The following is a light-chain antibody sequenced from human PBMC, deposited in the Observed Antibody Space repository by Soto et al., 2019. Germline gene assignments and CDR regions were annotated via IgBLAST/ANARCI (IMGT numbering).Light chain of an antibody. CDR3: QQYYNSPWT. V-gene: IGKV4-1*01. J-gene: IGKJ1*01. CDR1: QSVLYSSNNKNY. CDR2: WAS. Sequence: DIVMTQSPDSLAVSLGERATINCKSSQSVLYSSNNKNYLAWYQQKPGQSPKLLIYWASTRESGVPDRFSGSGSGTDFTLTISSLQAEDVAVYYCQQYYNSPWTFGQGPKVELK.